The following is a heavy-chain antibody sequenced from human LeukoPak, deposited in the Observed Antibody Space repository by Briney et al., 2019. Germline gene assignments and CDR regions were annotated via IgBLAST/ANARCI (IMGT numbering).Heavy chain of an antibody. V-gene: IGHV3-66*01. CDR2: IYNGGST. CDR1: GFIVSSNY. D-gene: IGHD6-19*01. J-gene: IGHJ4*02. CDR3: ARASQWLAFDY. Sequence: GGSLRLSCAASGFIVSSNYMSWVRQAPGKGLEWVSVIYNGGSTKYADSVKGRFTISRDNSENTLYLQMNSLRDENTAVYFCARASQWLAFDYWGQGTLVTVSS.